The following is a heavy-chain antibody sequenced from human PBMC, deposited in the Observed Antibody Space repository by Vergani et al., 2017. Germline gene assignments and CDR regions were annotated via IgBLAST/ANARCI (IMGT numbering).Heavy chain of an antibody. J-gene: IGHJ1*01. D-gene: IGHD1-1*01. Sequence: QVHLVESGGGVVKPGRSLRLSCVVSGFTSSYYGLHWVRQAPGKGLEWVAVISYDGTQKYYADSVKGRFTISRDNYKSTLYLQMNSLRTEDTAVYYCATKSCGTPGCQIGYFREWGQGTLVTVSS. V-gene: IGHV3-30*03. CDR2: ISYDGTQK. CDR3: ATKSCGTPGCQIGYFRE. CDR1: GFTSSYYG.